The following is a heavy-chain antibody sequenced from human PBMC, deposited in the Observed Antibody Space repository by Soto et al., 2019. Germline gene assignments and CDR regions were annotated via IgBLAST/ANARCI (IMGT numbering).Heavy chain of an antibody. CDR2: INHRGST. CDR3: ASGDAVAGKFFR. Sequence: SETLSLTCAVYGGSFSGYYWSWIRQPPGKGLEWIGEINHRGSTNYNPSLKSRVTISVDTSKNQFSLKLSSVTAADTAVYYCASGDAVAGKFFRWGQGTLVTVSS. J-gene: IGHJ4*02. CDR1: GGSFSGYY. D-gene: IGHD6-19*01. V-gene: IGHV4-34*01.